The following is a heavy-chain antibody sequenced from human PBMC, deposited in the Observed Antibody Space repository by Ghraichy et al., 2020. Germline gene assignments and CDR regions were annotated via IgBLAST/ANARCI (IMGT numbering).Heavy chain of an antibody. V-gene: IGHV4-34*01. J-gene: IGHJ6*02. CDR3: ARGPHSSSWTPYSYYYYYGMDV. CDR2: INHSGST. CDR1: GGYFSGYY. Sequence: GSLRLSCAVYGGYFSGYYWSWIRQPPGKGLEWIGEINHSGSTNYNPSLKSRVTISVDTSKNQFSLKLSSVTAADTAVYYCARGPHSSSWTPYSYYYYYGMDVWGQGTTVTVSS. D-gene: IGHD6-13*01.